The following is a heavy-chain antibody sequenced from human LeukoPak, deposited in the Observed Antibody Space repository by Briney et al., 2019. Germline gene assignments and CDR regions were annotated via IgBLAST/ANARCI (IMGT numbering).Heavy chain of an antibody. D-gene: IGHD6-13*01. J-gene: IGHJ4*02. V-gene: IGHV4-59*10. CDR2: IFPGENT. CDR1: GGSISGYY. Sequence: SETLSLTCAVSGGSISGYYWSWVRQPAGKGLEWIGRIFPGENTRYSPSLMSRVTMSSDTSKNQFSLMLTSVLAAATAAYYCAGFDYSSSPCTPDDNWGQGTLVTVSS. CDR3: AGFDYSSSPCTPDDN.